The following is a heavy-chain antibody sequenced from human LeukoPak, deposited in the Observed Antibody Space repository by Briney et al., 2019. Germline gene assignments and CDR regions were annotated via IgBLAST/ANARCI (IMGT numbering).Heavy chain of an antibody. CDR2: IYHSGST. Sequence: SGTLSLTCAVSGGSISSSNWWSWVRQPPGKGLEWIGEIYHSGSTNYNPSLKSRVTISVDKSENQFSLKLSSVTAADTAVYYCARVRIAVDEVYFDYWGQGTLVTVSS. CDR1: GGSISSSNW. D-gene: IGHD6-19*01. CDR3: ARVRIAVDEVYFDY. V-gene: IGHV4-4*02. J-gene: IGHJ4*02.